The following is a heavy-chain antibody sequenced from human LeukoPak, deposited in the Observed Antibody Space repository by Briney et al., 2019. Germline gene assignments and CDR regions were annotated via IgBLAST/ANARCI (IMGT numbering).Heavy chain of an antibody. J-gene: IGHJ4*02. CDR2: IKHDGSEK. CDR3: ANHLACRSHNCPSFDE. V-gene: IGHV3-7*01. CDR1: GITFSGYW. D-gene: IGHD2-2*01. Sequence: GGSLRLSCAASGITFSGYWMSWVRQAPGKGLEWVARIKHDGSEKSYVDSVEGRFTISRDNSKNTLYLQMNSLRAEDTAVYYCANHLACRSHNCPSFDEWGQGTLVTVSS.